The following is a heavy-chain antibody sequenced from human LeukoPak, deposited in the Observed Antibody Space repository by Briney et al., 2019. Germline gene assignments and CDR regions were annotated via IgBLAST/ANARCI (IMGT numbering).Heavy chain of an antibody. V-gene: IGHV3-7*04. Sequence: WGSLRLPCAASGFSLSNYWMSWVRQVPGKGLEWVANIKQDGGEKYYVDSVKGRFTITRDNAKNSLYLQLNSLRAEDTAVYYCARVDSGTSGSFDYWGQGTLVTVSS. J-gene: IGHJ4*02. CDR1: GFSLSNYW. CDR3: ARVDSGTSGSFDY. CDR2: IKQDGGEK. D-gene: IGHD3-10*01.